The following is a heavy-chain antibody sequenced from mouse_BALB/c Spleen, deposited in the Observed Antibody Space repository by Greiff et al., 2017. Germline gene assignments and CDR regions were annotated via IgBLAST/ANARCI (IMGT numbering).Heavy chain of an antibody. J-gene: IGHJ4*01. CDR3: ARAGGYPYAMDD. CDR2: ISCYNGAT. V-gene: IGHV1S34*01. Sequence: LVKPGASVKISCKASGYSFTGYYMHWVKQSHGKSLEWIGYISCYNGATSYNQKFKGKATFTVDTSSSTAYIQFNSLTSEDSAVYYCARAGGYPYAMDDWGQGTSVTVSS. D-gene: IGHD2-14*01. CDR1: GYSFTGYY.